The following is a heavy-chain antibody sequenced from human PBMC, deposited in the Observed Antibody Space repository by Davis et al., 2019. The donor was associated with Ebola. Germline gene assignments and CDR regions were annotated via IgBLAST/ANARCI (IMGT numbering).Heavy chain of an antibody. J-gene: IGHJ5*02. CDR3: ARANWATVGTRWFDP. CDR1: GYTFTGYY. V-gene: IGHV1-2*02. D-gene: IGHD6-13*01. Sequence: AASVKVSCKASGYTFTGYYMHWVRQAPGQGLEWMGWINPNSGGTNYAQKFQGRVTMTRDTSITTAYMELSRLRSEDTAVYYCARANWATVGTRWFDPWGQGTLVTVSS. CDR2: INPNSGGT.